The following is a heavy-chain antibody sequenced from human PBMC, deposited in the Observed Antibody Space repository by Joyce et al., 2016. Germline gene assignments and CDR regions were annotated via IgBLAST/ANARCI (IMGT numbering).Heavy chain of an antibody. D-gene: IGHD6-19*01. CDR2: INTMSSGT. Sequence: VHLVQSGAEVKEPGASVKVSCKASGYTFTGFYVHWVRQAPGQGLEWMGRINTMSSGTTYGQKFQGRVTLTRDTAANTHYMELTSLTSDDTAVFYCARDLTGSGWYYFDHWGQGTLVTVSS. J-gene: IGHJ4*02. V-gene: IGHV1-46*01. CDR1: GYTFTGFY. CDR3: ARDLTGSGWYYFDH.